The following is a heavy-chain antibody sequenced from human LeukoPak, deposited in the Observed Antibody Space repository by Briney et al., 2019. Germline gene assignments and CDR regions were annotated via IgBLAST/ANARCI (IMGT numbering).Heavy chain of an antibody. V-gene: IGHV4-59*11. D-gene: IGHD4-17*01. Sequence: SETLSLTCAVSDDSFSRHYWTWIRQPPGKGLEWIGYISYIGSTNYNPSLKSRVTISIDTSRNQFSLRLSSVTAADTAVYYCARDLVTVTKGFDIWGQGTMVSVSS. CDR2: ISYIGST. J-gene: IGHJ3*02. CDR3: ARDLVTVTKGFDI. CDR1: DDSFSRHY.